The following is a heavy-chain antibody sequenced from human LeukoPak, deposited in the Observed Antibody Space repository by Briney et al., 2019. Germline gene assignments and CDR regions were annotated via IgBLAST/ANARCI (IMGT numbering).Heavy chain of an antibody. CDR3: ARVVQVYCSITSCYVGVFDI. J-gene: IGHJ3*02. Sequence: SQTLSLTCAISGDSVSSNSAAWNWIRQSPSRGLEWLGRTYYGSKWYNDYAVSVKSRITINPDTSKNQFSLQLNSVTPEDTAVYYCARVVQVYCSITSCYVGVFDIWGQGTMVTVSS. V-gene: IGHV6-1*01. D-gene: IGHD2-2*01. CDR2: TYYGSKWYN. CDR1: GDSVSSNSAA.